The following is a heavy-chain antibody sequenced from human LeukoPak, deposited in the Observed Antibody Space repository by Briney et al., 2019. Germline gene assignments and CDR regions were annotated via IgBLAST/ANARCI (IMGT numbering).Heavy chain of an antibody. CDR3: ARGRGT. J-gene: IGHJ5*02. CDR2: LNPSGST. D-gene: IGHD3-10*01. CDR1: CRSLTHYY. V-gene: IGHV4-34*01. Sequence: PSVTLSLTRAVYCRSLTHYYYNWIAQPPGKGLEWIGELNPSGSTNYNPSLKSRVTISVDTSKNHFSLKLSSLTAADTAIYYCARGRGTWGQGTLVTVSS.